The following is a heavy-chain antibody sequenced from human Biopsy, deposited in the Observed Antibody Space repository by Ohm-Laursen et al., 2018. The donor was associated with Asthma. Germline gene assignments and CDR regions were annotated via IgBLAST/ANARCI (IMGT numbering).Heavy chain of an antibody. CDR3: ARKIAARGGMGV. CDR2: ISIEGRKT. D-gene: IGHD6-6*01. J-gene: IGHJ6*02. Sequence: SLRLSCTASRFTYEMHWVRQAPGKGLEWVAGISIEGRKTIDAEAVRGRFTISRDNSKNTLYLQMNSLRAEDTAVYYCARKIAARGGMGVWGQGTTVTVSS. CDR1: RFTYE. V-gene: IGHV3-30*04.